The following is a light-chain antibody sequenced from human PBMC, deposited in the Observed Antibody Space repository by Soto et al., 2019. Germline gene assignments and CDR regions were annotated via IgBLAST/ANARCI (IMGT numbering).Light chain of an antibody. J-gene: IGLJ2*01. CDR3: AAWDDSLYGRGV. V-gene: IGLV1-44*01. CDR1: TSNIGSNT. Sequence: QSVLTQPPSASGTPGQRVTISCSGRTSNIGSNTVSWYQQLPGTAPKLLIYNNNQRPSGVPDRFSGSKSGTSASLAISGLQSEDEADYYCAAWDDSLYGRGVFGGGTKVTVL. CDR2: NNN.